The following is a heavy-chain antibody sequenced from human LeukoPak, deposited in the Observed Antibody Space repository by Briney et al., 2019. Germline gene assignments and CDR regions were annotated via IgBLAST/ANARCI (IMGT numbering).Heavy chain of an antibody. Sequence: ASAKVSCKASGYSFTAYYMHWVRQAPGQGLEWMGWINPNSGGTNYAQKFQGRVTVTRDTSITTAYMEMSRLRSDDTALYYCARSPHILTGENFDYWGQGTLVTVSS. D-gene: IGHD3-9*01. J-gene: IGHJ4*02. CDR1: GYSFTAYY. V-gene: IGHV1-2*02. CDR2: INPNSGGT. CDR3: ARSPHILTGENFDY.